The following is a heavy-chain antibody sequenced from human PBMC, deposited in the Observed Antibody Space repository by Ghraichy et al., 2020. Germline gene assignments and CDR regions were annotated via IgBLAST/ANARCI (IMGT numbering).Heavy chain of an antibody. CDR1: GGSFSGYY. J-gene: IGHJ6*02. CDR3: ARGPTMVRGGFYYYGMDV. CDR2: INHSGST. V-gene: IGHV4-34*01. D-gene: IGHD3-10*01. Sequence: SETLSLTCAVYGGSFSGYYWSWIRQPPGKGLEWIGEINHSGSTNYNPSLKSRVTISVDTSKNQFSLKLSSVTAADTAVYYCARGPTMVRGGFYYYGMDVWGQGTTVTVSS.